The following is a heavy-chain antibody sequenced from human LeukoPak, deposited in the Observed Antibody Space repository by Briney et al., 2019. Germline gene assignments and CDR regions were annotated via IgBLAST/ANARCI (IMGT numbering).Heavy chain of an antibody. CDR3: ASFNIGVWSGYYSAPYFDY. J-gene: IGHJ4*02. CDR2: ISAYNGNT. CDR1: GYTFTSYG. Sequence: GASVKVSCKASGYTFTSYGISWVRQAPGQGLEWMGWISAYNGNTNYAQKLQGRVTMTTDTSTSTAYMELRSLRSDDTAVYYCASFNIGVWSGYYSAPYFDYWGQGTLVTVSS. V-gene: IGHV1-18*01. D-gene: IGHD3-3*01.